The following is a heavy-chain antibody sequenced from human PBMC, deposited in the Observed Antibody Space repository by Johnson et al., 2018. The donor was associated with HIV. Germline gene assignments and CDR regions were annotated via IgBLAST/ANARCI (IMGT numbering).Heavy chain of an antibody. CDR1: GFTFSSYG. CDR2: IRYDGSNK. CDR3: AREGWELPRTGFDV. J-gene: IGHJ3*01. Sequence: VKLVESGGGVVQPGGSLRLSCAASGFTFSSYGMHWVRQAPGKGLEWVAFIRYDGSNKYYADSVKGRFTISRDNSKNTLYLQMNSLRAEDTAVFYCAREGWELPRTGFDVWGLGTMVTVSS. V-gene: IGHV3-30*02. D-gene: IGHD1-26*01.